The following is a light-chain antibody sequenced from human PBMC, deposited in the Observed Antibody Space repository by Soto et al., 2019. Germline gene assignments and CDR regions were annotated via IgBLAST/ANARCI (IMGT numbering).Light chain of an antibody. CDR1: SSDIGGHNY. J-gene: IGLJ2*01. Sequence: QSALTQPASVSGSLGQSITISCTGTSSDIGGHNYVSWYQLHPCKAPKVLIFEVIKRPSGVSTRFSGSKSGNMASLTISGLRPEDEGAYYCRSFTSTSTVILGGGTKLTVL. CDR3: RSFTSTSTVI. CDR2: EVI. V-gene: IGLV2-14*01.